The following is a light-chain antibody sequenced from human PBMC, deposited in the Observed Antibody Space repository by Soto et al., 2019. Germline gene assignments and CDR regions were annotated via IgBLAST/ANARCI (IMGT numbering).Light chain of an antibody. J-gene: IGLJ1*01. Sequence: QSVLTQPPSVSGAPGQRVTISCTGSNSNIGSGYDVHWYQQRPGGAPKLLIFGNSNRPSGVPDRFSGSKSDTSASLTISGLQAEDEADYYCCSYTTSNTRQIVFGTGTKVTVL. CDR2: GNS. CDR3: CSYTTSNTRQIV. CDR1: NSNIGSGYD. V-gene: IGLV1-40*01.